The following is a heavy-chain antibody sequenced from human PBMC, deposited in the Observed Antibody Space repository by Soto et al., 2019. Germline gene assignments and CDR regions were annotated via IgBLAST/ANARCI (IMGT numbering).Heavy chain of an antibody. Sequence: PSETLSLTCTVSGGSINSRSYYWGWIRQSPGKGLEWIGSIYYSGSTYYNPSLKSRVAMSVDTSKNQFSLKLRSVSAADTAVYYCAGQRTSVVTQAYFDDWGQGSLVTVSS. CDR2: IYYSGST. J-gene: IGHJ4*02. CDR1: GGSINSRSYY. CDR3: AGQRTSVVTQAYFDD. D-gene: IGHD2-21*02. V-gene: IGHV4-39*01.